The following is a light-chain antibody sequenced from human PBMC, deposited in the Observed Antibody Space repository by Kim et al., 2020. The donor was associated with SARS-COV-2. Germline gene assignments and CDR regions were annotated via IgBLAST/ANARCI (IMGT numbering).Light chain of an antibody. CDR1: SGSFASSY. V-gene: IGLV6-57*03. CDR2: ESD. CDR3: QSYDSSTLV. Sequence: GKTVTISCTRTSGSFASSYVQWYQQRPGSAPTTIISESDQRPSGVPERFSGSIDSFSRSAFLTISRLRTEDEADYYCQSYDSSTLVFGGGTQLTVL. J-gene: IGLJ2*01.